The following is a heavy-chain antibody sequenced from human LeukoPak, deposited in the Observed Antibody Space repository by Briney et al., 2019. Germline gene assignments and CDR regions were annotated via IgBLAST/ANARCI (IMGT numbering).Heavy chain of an antibody. CDR2: ISSSSSTI. J-gene: IGHJ2*01. CDR1: GGSFSGYY. Sequence: LSLTCAVYGGSFSGYYWSWIRQPPGKGLEWVSYISSSSSTIYYADSVKGRFAISRDNAKNSLYLQVNSLRAEDTAVYYCARTVTTYWYFDLWGRGTLVTVSS. D-gene: IGHD4-17*01. CDR3: ARTVTTYWYFDL. V-gene: IGHV3-11*04.